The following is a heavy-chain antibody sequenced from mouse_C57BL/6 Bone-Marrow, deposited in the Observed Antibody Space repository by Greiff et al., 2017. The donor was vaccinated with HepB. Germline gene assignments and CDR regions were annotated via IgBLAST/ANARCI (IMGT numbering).Heavy chain of an antibody. D-gene: IGHD1-1*01. CDR3: ARGITTVVAPFAY. J-gene: IGHJ3*01. CDR2: INPSSGYT. V-gene: IGHV1-7*01. Sequence: QVQLKESGAELAKPGASVKLSCKASGYTFTSYWMHWVKQRPGQGLEWIGYINPSSGYTKYNQKFKDKATLTADKSSSTAYMQLSSLTYEDSAVYDCARGITTVVAPFAYWGQGTLVTVSA. CDR1: GYTFTSYW.